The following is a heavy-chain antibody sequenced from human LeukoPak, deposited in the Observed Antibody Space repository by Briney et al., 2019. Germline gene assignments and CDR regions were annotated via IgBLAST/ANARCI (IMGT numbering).Heavy chain of an antibody. Sequence: ASVKVSCKASGYTFTNYGISWVRQAPGQGLEWMGWISAYNGNTNYAQKFQGRITMTTDTSTSTAYMELWSLRSDDTALYYCARGLMGGWPNFEYWGQGTLVTVSS. V-gene: IGHV1-18*01. J-gene: IGHJ4*02. CDR1: GYTFTNYG. CDR3: ARGLMGGWPNFEY. CDR2: ISAYNGNT. D-gene: IGHD2-8*01.